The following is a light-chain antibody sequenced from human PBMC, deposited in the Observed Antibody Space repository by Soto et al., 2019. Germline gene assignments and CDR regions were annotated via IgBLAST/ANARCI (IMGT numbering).Light chain of an antibody. V-gene: IGKV3D-15*01. CDR1: QSVSSSY. J-gene: IGKJ1*01. CDR3: QQYNNWPWT. CDR2: AAS. Sequence: PGETATLSCRASQSVSSSYLAWYQQKPGQAPGLLIYAASSRATGIPDRFSGSGPGTEFTLTISSLQSEDFAVYYCQQYNNWPWTFCQGTKVDIK.